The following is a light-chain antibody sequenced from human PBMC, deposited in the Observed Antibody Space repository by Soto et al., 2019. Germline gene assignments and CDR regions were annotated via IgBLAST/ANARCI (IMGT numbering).Light chain of an antibody. J-gene: IGKJ4*01. CDR2: GAS. CDR1: QNIGTF. CDR3: HQCFSTLVLT. Sequence: DIQMTQSPSSLSASVGDRVTITCRASQNIGTFLNWYQQKPGKAPKLLIYGASNLSTGVPSTFSGSGSGTDFTLTISSLQPDDFATYHCHQCFSTLVLTFGGGTKVDIK. V-gene: IGKV1-39*01.